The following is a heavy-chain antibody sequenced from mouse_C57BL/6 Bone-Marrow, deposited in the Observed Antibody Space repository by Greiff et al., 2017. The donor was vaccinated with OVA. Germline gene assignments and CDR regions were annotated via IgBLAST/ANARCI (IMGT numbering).Heavy chain of an antibody. CDR3: ARWDDDGAWFAY. V-gene: IGHV1-81*01. Sequence: VQLQQSGAELARPGASVKLSCKASGYTFTSYGISWVKQRTGQGLEWIGEIYPRSGNTSYNEKFKGKATLTASKSSSIAYMELRSLTSEDSAVDFCARWDDDGAWFAYWGQGTLVTVSA. D-gene: IGHD2-4*01. CDR2: IYPRSGNT. J-gene: IGHJ3*01. CDR1: GYTFTSYG.